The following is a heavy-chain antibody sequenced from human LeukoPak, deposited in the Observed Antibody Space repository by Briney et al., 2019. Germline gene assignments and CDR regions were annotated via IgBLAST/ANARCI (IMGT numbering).Heavy chain of an antibody. V-gene: IGHV5-51*01. CDR2: IYPADSDT. Sequence: GESLKTSCKGSGCSFSNDWIGWVPQLPGKGLEWMGIIYPADSDTKYSPSFQGQVTISADTSISTAYLQWNSLGASDTAMYYCARGGCIGGTCYGYWGQGTLVTVSS. J-gene: IGHJ4*02. D-gene: IGHD2-15*01. CDR1: GCSFSNDW. CDR3: ARGGCIGGTCYGY.